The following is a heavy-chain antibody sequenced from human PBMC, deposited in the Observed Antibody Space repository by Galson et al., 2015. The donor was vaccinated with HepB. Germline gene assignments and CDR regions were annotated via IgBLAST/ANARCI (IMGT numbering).Heavy chain of an antibody. CDR1: GFTFSNAW. J-gene: IGHJ4*02. D-gene: IGHD4-23*01. Sequence: SLRLSCAASGFTFSNAWMNWVRQAPGKGLEWVGRIKSKTDGGTTDYAAPVKGRFTISRDDSKNTLYLQMNSLKTEDTAVYYCTTDWDDYGGNSEDYWGQGTLVTVSS. CDR2: IKSKTDGGTT. CDR3: TTDWDDYGGNSEDY. V-gene: IGHV3-15*07.